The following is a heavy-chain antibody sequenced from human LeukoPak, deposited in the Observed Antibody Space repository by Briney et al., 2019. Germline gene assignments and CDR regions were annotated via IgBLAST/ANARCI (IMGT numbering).Heavy chain of an antibody. J-gene: IGHJ4*02. V-gene: IGHV3-7*01. Sequence: GGSLRLSCAASGFTFSNHWMAWVRQTPGRGPEWVANIDEDGDVKSYAESVKGRFSVSRDNGRTSLYLQMNSLKAEDTAIYYCARHVPRGRSDFDCWGQGVLVTVS. CDR3: ARHVPRGRSDFDC. CDR1: GFTFSNHW. D-gene: IGHD5-12*01. CDR2: IDEDGDVK.